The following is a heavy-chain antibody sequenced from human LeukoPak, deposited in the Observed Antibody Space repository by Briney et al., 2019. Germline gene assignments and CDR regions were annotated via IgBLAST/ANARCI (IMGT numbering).Heavy chain of an antibody. CDR3: ARESGSGNRDFDY. D-gene: IGHD3-10*01. Sequence: GGSLRLSCAASGFTVSSNYMNWVRQAPGKGLEWVSVIYSGGSTYYAASVKGRFTISRDNSKNTLYLQMNSLRVEDTAVYYCARESGSGNRDFDYWGQGTLVTVSS. V-gene: IGHV3-66*01. CDR2: IYSGGST. J-gene: IGHJ4*02. CDR1: GFTVSSNY.